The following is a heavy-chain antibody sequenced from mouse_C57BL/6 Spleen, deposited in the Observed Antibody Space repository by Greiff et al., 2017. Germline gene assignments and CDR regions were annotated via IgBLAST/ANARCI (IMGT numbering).Heavy chain of an antibody. CDR2: ISYGGSN. CDR3: ARENYGNYGY. CDR1: GYSITRGYY. J-gene: IGHJ2*01. Sequence: ESGPALVTPSQSLSLTCAVTGYSITRGYYWNWIRQCPGNKLEWKGYISYGGSNNYNPSLKNRRSITRDTSKNQYFLKLNAVTTEDTATYYCARENYGNYGYWGQGTTLTVSS. V-gene: IGHV3-6*01. D-gene: IGHD2-1*01.